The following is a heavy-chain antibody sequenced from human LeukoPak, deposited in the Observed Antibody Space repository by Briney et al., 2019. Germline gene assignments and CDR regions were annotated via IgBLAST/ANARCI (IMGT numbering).Heavy chain of an antibody. Sequence: GRSLRLSCAASGFTFSSYGMHWVRQAPGKGLEWVAVISYDGSNKYYADSVKGRFTISRDNSKNTLYLQMNSLRAEDTAVYYCAKLYCSGGSCYSGYFDYWGQGTLVTVSS. D-gene: IGHD2-15*01. V-gene: IGHV3-30*18. J-gene: IGHJ4*02. CDR2: ISYDGSNK. CDR1: GFTFSSYG. CDR3: AKLYCSGGSCYSGYFDY.